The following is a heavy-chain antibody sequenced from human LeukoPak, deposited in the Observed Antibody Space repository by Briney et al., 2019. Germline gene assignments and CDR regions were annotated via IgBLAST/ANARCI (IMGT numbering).Heavy chain of an antibody. V-gene: IGHV4-31*03. J-gene: IGHJ4*02. Sequence: SETLSLTCTVSGGAISSGDYYWTWVRQHPARGLEWIGYIYHSGNTYYNPSLETRLTISVDTSRNHFSLSLTSVTAADTAIYYCARANTYFDFWGGYLQLGNRAFDYWGQGILVTVPA. D-gene: IGHD3-3*01. CDR2: IYHSGNT. CDR3: ARANTYFDFWGGYLQLGNRAFDY. CDR1: GGAISSGDYY.